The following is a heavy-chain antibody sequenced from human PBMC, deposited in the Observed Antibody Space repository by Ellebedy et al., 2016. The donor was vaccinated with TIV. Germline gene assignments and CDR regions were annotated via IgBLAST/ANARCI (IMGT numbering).Heavy chain of an antibody. CDR1: GDSISGIRW. Sequence: MPSETLSLTCAVSGDSISGIRWWHWVRQPPGKGLEWIGEIYHSGTTNYNPSLKSRVTISVDKSKNQLSLRLNSVTAADTAVYYCASQGVTTIPYFDYWGQGVLVTVSS. CDR2: IYHSGTT. D-gene: IGHD5-12*01. CDR3: ASQGVTTIPYFDY. J-gene: IGHJ4*02. V-gene: IGHV4-4*02.